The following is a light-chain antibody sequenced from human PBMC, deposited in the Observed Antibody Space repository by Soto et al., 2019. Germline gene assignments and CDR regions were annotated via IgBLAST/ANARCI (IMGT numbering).Light chain of an antibody. Sequence: IQVTQSPSSLSASVGDRVTITCRASQGITSNLAWYQQKPGKAPKLLIYAASALETGASSRFSGSGYGTDFALTISNLQPEDFATYFCQQLYSYPLTFGGGTTVEF. CDR3: QQLYSYPLT. V-gene: IGKV1-9*01. J-gene: IGKJ4*01. CDR1: QGITSN. CDR2: AAS.